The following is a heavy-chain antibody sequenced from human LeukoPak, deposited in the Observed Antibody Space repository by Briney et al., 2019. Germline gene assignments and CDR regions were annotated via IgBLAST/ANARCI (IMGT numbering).Heavy chain of an antibody. CDR1: GYTFTSYD. D-gene: IGHD6-6*01. Sequence: ASVKVSCKASGYTFTSYDINWVRQAPGQGLEWMGWINPNSGGTNYAQKFQGRVTMTRDTSISTAYMELSRLRSDDTAVYYCARDQYSSSSEFDYWGQGTLVTVSS. J-gene: IGHJ4*02. CDR2: INPNSGGT. CDR3: ARDQYSSSSEFDY. V-gene: IGHV1-2*02.